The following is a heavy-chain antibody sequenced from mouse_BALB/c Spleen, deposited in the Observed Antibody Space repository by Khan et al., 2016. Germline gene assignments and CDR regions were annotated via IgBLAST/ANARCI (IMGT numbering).Heavy chain of an antibody. V-gene: IGHV3-2*02. D-gene: IGHD1-1*01. CDR3: ARDYYGSSYFDY. CDR1: GYSITSDYA. J-gene: IGHJ2*01. CDR2: INYSGST. Sequence: EVQLQESGPGLVKPSQSLSLTCTVTGYSITSDYAWNWIRQFPGNRLEWMGFINYSGSTSYNPYLKSRIPIPRDTSTNQFFLQLISVTPEDTATYYGARDYYGSSYFDYWGQGTTLTVSS.